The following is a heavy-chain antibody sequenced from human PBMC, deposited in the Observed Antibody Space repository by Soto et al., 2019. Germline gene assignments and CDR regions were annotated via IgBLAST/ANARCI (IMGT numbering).Heavy chain of an antibody. V-gene: IGHV1-8*01. Sequence: GASVKVSCXASGYTFNSYDINWVRQATGQGLEWMGWMNPNSGNTGYAQKFQGRVTMTRNTSISTAYMELSSLRSEDTAVYYCLLGYCSGGSCSLTHPLDYWGQGTLVTVSS. D-gene: IGHD2-15*01. CDR3: LLGYCSGGSCSLTHPLDY. CDR2: MNPNSGNT. CDR1: GYTFNSYD. J-gene: IGHJ4*02.